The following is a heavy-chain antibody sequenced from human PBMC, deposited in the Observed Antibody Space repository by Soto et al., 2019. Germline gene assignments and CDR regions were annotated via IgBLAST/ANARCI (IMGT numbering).Heavy chain of an antibody. CDR2: TYYRSKWYN. D-gene: IGHD1-7*01. CDR1: GSSVSSNSAA. V-gene: IGHV6-1*01. CDR3: ARVESPGTKPHYGMDV. Sequence: SQTLSLTCAISGSSVSSNSAAWNCIRQSPSRGLEWLGRTYYRSKWYNDYAVSVKSRITINPDTSKNQFSLQLNSVTPEDTAVYYCARVESPGTKPHYGMDVWGQGTTVTVSS. J-gene: IGHJ6*02.